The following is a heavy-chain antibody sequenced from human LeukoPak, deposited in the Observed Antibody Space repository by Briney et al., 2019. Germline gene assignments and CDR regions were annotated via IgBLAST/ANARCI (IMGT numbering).Heavy chain of an antibody. CDR3: AGELWTTRYQYYGMDV. CDR1: GGSTSNYY. J-gene: IGHJ6*02. CDR2: IYISGST. V-gene: IGHV4-4*07. D-gene: IGHD5-18*01. Sequence: SETLSLTCTVSGGSTSNYYGNWIRQPAGKGLEWIGRIYISGSTKYNPSLESRVTMSVDTSKNQLSINLEPVTAADTAVSYCAGELWTTRYQYYGMDVWGQGTTVTVSS.